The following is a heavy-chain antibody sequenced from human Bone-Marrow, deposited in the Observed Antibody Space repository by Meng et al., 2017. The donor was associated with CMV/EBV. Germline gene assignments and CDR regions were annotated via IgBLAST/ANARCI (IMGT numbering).Heavy chain of an antibody. V-gene: IGHV1-8*01. CDR2: MNPNSGHT. D-gene: IGHD6-13*01. CDR3: ARGQPYLAATGIAH. CDR1: GYTFTNYD. J-gene: IGHJ4*02. Sequence: ASVKVSCKASGYTFTNYDINWVRQATGQGLEWMGWMNPNSGHTGYAQQFQGRVTMTRDTSISTAYLELSSPRSEDTAVYYCARGQPYLAATGIAHWGPGTLVTCSS.